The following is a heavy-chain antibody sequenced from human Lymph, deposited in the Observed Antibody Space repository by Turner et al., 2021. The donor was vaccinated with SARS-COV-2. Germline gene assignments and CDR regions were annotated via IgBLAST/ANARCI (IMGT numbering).Heavy chain of an antibody. V-gene: IGHV3-30-3*01. J-gene: IGHJ4*02. Sequence: VQLVESGGGVVEPGRSLRLSCAASGFPFSSYAMHWVRQAPGKGLEWVAVISVDGNNKYYTDSVKGRFTISRDNSENTLYLQLNSLRPEDTAVYYCARGDYYGSGTYPGKTFDYWGQGTLVTVSS. CDR2: ISVDGNNK. D-gene: IGHD3-10*01. CDR3: ARGDYYGSGTYPGKTFDY. CDR1: GFPFSSYA.